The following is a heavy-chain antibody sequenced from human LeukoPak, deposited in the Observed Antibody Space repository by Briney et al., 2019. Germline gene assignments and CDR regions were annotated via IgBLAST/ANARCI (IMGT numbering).Heavy chain of an antibody. CDR1: GFPFSTYA. CDR3: TRGRAETGTTWLIDY. Sequence: GGSLRLSCAASGFPFSTYALHWVRQAPGKGLEWLAVFSSDGISQYYAGSVKGRFAISKDNSRNTLYLQMNSLRTEDTAVCYCTRGRAETGTTWLIDYWGQGTLVTVSS. D-gene: IGHD1-1*01. V-gene: IGHV3-30*09. J-gene: IGHJ4*02. CDR2: FSSDGISQ.